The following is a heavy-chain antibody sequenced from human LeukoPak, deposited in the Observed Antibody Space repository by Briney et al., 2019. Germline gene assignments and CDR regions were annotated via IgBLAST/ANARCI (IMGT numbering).Heavy chain of an antibody. D-gene: IGHD6-6*01. Sequence: GGSLRLSCAASGFTFSSYGMHWVRQAPGKGLEWVSSISASSSYIFYADSVKGRFTISRDNAKNSLYLQMNSLRAEDTAVYYCARSVVARPFDYWGQGTLVTVSS. CDR2: ISASSSYI. V-gene: IGHV3-21*01. CDR1: GFTFSSYG. J-gene: IGHJ4*02. CDR3: ARSVVARPFDY.